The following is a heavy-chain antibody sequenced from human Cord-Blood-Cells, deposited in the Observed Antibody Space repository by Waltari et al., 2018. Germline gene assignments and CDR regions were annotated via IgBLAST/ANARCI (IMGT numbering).Heavy chain of an antibody. D-gene: IGHD1-1*01. CDR3: ARDLTVNGYPLYNWNV. J-gene: IGHJ3*01. V-gene: IGHV1-2*02. Sequence: QVQLVQSGAAVKKPGASVKVSCKACGHTFTCYYMHWVRQAPGQGLEWMGWINPNSGGTNYAQKFQGRVTMTRDTSISTAYMELSRLRSDDTAVYYCARDLTVNGYPLYNWNVWGQGTMVTVSS. CDR1: GHTFTCYY. CDR2: INPNSGGT.